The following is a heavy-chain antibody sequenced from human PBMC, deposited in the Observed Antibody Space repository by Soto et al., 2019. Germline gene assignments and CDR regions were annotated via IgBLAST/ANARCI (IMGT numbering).Heavy chain of an antibody. CDR3: ARRPGSVLVPAAIAYYVMDV. CDR2: IYPGDSDT. CDR1: GYSFTSYW. D-gene: IGHD2-2*01. Sequence: PGESLKISCKGSGYSFTSYWIGWVRQMPGKGLEWMGIIYPGDSDTRYSPSFQGQVTISADKSISTAYLQWSSLKASDTAMYYCARRPGSVLVPAAIAYYVMDVWGQGTTVTVSS. V-gene: IGHV5-51*01. J-gene: IGHJ6*02.